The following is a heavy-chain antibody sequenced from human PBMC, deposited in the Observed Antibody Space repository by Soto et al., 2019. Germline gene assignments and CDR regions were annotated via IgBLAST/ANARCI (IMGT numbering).Heavy chain of an antibody. CDR3: ASIAVAGTFSLRGNWFDP. V-gene: IGHV1-69*06. Sequence: SVKVSCKASGGTFSSYAISWVRQAPGQGLEWMGGIIPIFGTANYAQKFQGRVTITADKSTSTAYMELSSLRSEDTAVYYCASIAVAGTFSLRGNWFDPWGQGTLVTVSS. D-gene: IGHD6-19*01. CDR1: GGTFSSYA. CDR2: IIPIFGTA. J-gene: IGHJ5*02.